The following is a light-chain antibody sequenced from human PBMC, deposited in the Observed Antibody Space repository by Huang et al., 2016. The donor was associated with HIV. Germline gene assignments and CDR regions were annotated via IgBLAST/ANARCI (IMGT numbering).Light chain of an antibody. CDR3: QQRSDWPLT. V-gene: IGKV3-11*01. J-gene: IGKJ4*01. CDR1: QRVNTF. CDR2: DAS. Sequence: EIMLTQSPATLSLAPGEKATLSCRASQRVNTFVAWDPQKPGQAPRLLSYDASNRATGIPARFSGSGSGTDFTLTISSLEPEDSAVYYCQQRSDWPLTLGGGTKVEIQ.